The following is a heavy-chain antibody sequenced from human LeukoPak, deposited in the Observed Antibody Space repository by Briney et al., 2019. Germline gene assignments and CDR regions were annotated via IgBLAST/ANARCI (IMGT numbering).Heavy chain of an antibody. D-gene: IGHD6-6*01. CDR1: GFSFSGYW. CDR2: IKEDGSDK. Sequence: PGGSLRLSCAASGFSFSGYWMSWVRQAPGKGLEWVANIKEDGSDKYYVDSVKGRFTISRDNAKNSLYLQMNTLRGEDTAVYYCAREDSTSSGGRRYYFYMDVWGKGTTVIVSS. J-gene: IGHJ6*03. CDR3: AREDSTSSGGRRYYFYMDV. V-gene: IGHV3-7*01.